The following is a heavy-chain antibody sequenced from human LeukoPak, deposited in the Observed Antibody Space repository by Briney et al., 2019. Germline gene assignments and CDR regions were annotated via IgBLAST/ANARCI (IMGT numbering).Heavy chain of an antibody. J-gene: IGHJ6*03. D-gene: IGHD2-21*01. CDR2: VKYDGISE. V-gene: IGHV3-30*02. CDR3: ARDNRHFVVVSGMTDHYMDV. Sequence: GGSLRLSCAASGFTSNINAMTWVRQAPGKGLDWVAFVKYDGISEFYTDSVKGRFRISRDDSQSTVYLQMNSLKPEDTAVYYCARDNRHFVVVSGMTDHYMDVWGKGATVTISS. CDR1: GFTSNINA.